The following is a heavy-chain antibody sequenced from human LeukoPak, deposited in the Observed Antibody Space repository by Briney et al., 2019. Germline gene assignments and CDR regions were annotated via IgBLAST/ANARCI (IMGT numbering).Heavy chain of an antibody. D-gene: IGHD6-19*01. Sequence: GGSLRLSCAASGFIFNSFAMSWVRQAPGKGLEWVSTFSGSGSRTSYADSVKGRFTISRDNSKNTLYLQMKSLRAEDTAVYYCAIIAVPGRDYWGQGTLVTVSS. J-gene: IGHJ4*02. CDR3: AIIAVPGRDY. CDR1: GFIFNSFA. V-gene: IGHV3-23*01. CDR2: FSGSGSRT.